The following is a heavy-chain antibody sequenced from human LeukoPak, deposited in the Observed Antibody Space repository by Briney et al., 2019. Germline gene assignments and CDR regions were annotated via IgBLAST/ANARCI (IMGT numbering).Heavy chain of an antibody. J-gene: IGHJ5*02. CDR1: GYSFTSYW. CDR3: ARHVSTREYINWFDP. V-gene: IGHV5-51*01. CDR2: IYPGESDT. D-gene: IGHD6-6*01. Sequence: GESLKISCKGSGYSFTSYWIGWVRQMPGKGLEWMGIIYPGESDTRYSPSFQGQVTISADKSISTAYLQWSSLKASDTAMYYCARHVSTREYINWFDPWGQGTLVTVSS.